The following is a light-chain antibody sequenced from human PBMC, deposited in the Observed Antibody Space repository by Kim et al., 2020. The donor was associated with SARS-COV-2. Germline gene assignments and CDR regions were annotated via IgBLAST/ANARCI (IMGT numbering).Light chain of an antibody. Sequence: APPELVGDLLSITCLAIPNIANYLAWYQQKPGRVPKLLVYAASALKSGVPSRFRSGTDFTLSIINLQPGDVATYYCQKYDSAPWTFGQGTKVDIK. CDR1: PNIANY. CDR2: AAS. J-gene: IGKJ1*01. CDR3: QKYDSAPWT. V-gene: IGKV1-27*01.